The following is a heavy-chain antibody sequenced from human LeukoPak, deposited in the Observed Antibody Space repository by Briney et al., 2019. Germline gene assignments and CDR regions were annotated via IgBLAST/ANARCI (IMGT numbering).Heavy chain of an antibody. CDR3: AREGYGDYHI. CDR2: INQDGSEK. D-gene: IGHD4-17*01. Sequence: PGGSLRLSCAVSGLPFSNHWMTWVRRAPGKGLERVANINQDGSEKYYVDSVKGRFSISRDNAKSSLYLQMNSLRVEDTAMYFCAREGYGDYHIWGQGTIVTVSS. J-gene: IGHJ3*02. CDR1: GLPFSNHW. V-gene: IGHV3-7*01.